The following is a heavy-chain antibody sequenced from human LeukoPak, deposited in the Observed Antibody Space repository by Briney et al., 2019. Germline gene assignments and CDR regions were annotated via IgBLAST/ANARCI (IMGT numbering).Heavy chain of an antibody. V-gene: IGHV4-39*01. CDR1: GGSISSSSYY. CDR2: IYYSGST. J-gene: IGHJ5*02. CDR3: ASISLGYYDSSGYSFWFDP. Sequence: SETLSLTCTVSGGSISSSSYYWGWIRQPPGKGLEWIGSIYYSGSTYYNPSLKSRVTISVDTPKNQFSLKLSSVTAADTAVYYCASISLGYYDSSGYSFWFDPWGQGTLVTVSS. D-gene: IGHD3-22*01.